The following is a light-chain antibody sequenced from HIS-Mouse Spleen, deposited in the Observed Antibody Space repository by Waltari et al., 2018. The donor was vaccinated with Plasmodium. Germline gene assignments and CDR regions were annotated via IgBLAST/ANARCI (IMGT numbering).Light chain of an antibody. Sequence: IQMTQSPSSLSASVGDRVTITCRESQSISSYLNWYQQKPGKAPKLLIYAASSLQSGVPSRFSGSGSGTDFTLTISSLQPEDFATYYCQQSYSTWTFGQGTKVEIK. CDR1: QSISSY. J-gene: IGKJ1*01. CDR3: QQSYSTWT. CDR2: AAS. V-gene: IGKV1-39*01.